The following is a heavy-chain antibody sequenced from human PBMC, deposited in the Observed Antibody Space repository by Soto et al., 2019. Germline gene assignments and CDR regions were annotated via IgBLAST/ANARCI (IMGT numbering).Heavy chain of an antibody. CDR2: IIPALGTA. J-gene: IGHJ2*01. V-gene: IGHV1-69*08. CDR1: GGTFSSHT. Sequence: QDQLVQSGAEVKKPGSSVKVSCKASGGTFSSHTFSWVRQAPGQGLEWMGRIIPALGTATYAQKFQGRVTITADDSATTVYLELNSLRSEDTAVYYCARTDFGDYWYFDLWGRGTLVTVSS. D-gene: IGHD4-17*01. CDR3: ARTDFGDYWYFDL.